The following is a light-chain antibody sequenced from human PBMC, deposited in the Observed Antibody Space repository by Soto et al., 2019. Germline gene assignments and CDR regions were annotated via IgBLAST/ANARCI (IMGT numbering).Light chain of an antibody. CDR1: QSVSSY. J-gene: IGKJ4*01. CDR3: QQRTDWPLT. V-gene: IGKV3-11*01. Sequence: EIVLTQSPATLSLSPGERATLSCRASQSVSSYLAWYQQKPGQAPRLHIYDASNRGTGIPARFSGSGSGTDFTLTISSLEPEDFAVYYCQQRTDWPLTFGGGTKVEI. CDR2: DAS.